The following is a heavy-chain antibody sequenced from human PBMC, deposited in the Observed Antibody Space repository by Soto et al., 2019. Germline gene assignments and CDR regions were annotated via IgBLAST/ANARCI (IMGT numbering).Heavy chain of an antibody. J-gene: IGHJ6*02. D-gene: IGHD6-13*01. V-gene: IGHV3-53*05. CDR3: AKESSSWYPYYYGMDV. CDR1: GFTVSGMY. CDR2: LYSDDTT. Sequence: GGSLRLSCAVSGFTVSGMYMTWVRQAPGKGLEWMSLLYSDDTTYYTDSVKGRFTISRDNSKNTLYLQMNSLRAEDTAVYYCAKESSSWYPYYYGMDVWGQGTTVTVS.